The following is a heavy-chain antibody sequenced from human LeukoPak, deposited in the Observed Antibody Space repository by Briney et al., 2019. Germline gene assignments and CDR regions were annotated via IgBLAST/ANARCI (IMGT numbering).Heavy chain of an antibody. CDR2: IRSKAYGGTT. J-gene: IGHJ4*02. CDR1: GFTFGDYA. Sequence: PGGSLRLSCTASGFTFGDYAMSWFRQAPGKGLEWVGFIRSKAYGGTTEYAASVKGRFTISRDTSTNSLYLQMNSLRAEDTAVYFCAAKGNGYTGIYVFAHWGKGTLVTVSS. D-gene: IGHD5-12*01. V-gene: IGHV3-49*03. CDR3: AAKGNGYTGIYVFAH.